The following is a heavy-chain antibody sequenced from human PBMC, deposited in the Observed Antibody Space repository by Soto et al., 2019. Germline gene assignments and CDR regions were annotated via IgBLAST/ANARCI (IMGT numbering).Heavy chain of an antibody. CDR2: IYYSGST. V-gene: IGHV4-59*11. Sequence: SETLSLTCTVSGGSISSHYWSWIRQPPGQGLEWIGYIYYSGSTYYNPSLKSRVTISVDTSKNQFSLKLSSVTAADTAVYYCARDRGYCSGGSCYLRAFDIWGQGTMVTVSS. CDR3: ARDRGYCSGGSCYLRAFDI. CDR1: GGSISSHY. D-gene: IGHD2-15*01. J-gene: IGHJ3*02.